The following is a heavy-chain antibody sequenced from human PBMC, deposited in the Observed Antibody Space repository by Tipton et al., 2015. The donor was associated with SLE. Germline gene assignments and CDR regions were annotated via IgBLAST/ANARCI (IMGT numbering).Heavy chain of an antibody. D-gene: IGHD5-18*01. CDR3: ARGGHIYGFEAFGV. V-gene: IGHV4-59*01. CDR2: LYNSGST. CDR1: GASISSYN. J-gene: IGHJ3*01. Sequence: TLSLTCTVSGASISSYNWNWIRQPPGKALEWIGHLYNSGSTNSNPSLKSRVTISVDTSKNQISLKLKSLTPADTAVYYCARGGHIYGFEAFGVWGQGTKVTVSS.